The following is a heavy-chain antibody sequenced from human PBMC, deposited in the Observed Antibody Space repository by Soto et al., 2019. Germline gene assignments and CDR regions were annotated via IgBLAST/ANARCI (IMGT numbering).Heavy chain of an antibody. V-gene: IGHV3-23*01. Sequence: AVKGSCVAPGGTRNNSTKTWVRQAPGQGLEWVASISENGGSRGGTYYADSVKGRFTISRDNSKNTLYLQVDSLTGADTAVYYCASAKSVVIAPMGIWGPGALF. D-gene: IGHD2-21*01. CDR1: GGTRNNST. CDR3: ASAKSVVIAPMGI. J-gene: IGHJ3*02. CDR2: ISENGGSRGGT.